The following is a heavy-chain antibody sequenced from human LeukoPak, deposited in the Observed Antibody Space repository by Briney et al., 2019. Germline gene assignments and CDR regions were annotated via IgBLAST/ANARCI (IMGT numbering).Heavy chain of an antibody. V-gene: IGHV3-66*01. Sequence: GGSLSLSCAATGFTVSSSYMSWVRQAPGKGLEWVSVIYSGGSTYYADSVKGRFTISRDISKNMVYLQMNGLRGDDTAVYYCARYSDRGKWYLLLGGQGNLVTVSS. CDR3: ARYSDRGKWYLLL. CDR2: IYSGGST. CDR1: GFTVSSSY. D-gene: IGHD4-23*01. J-gene: IGHJ4*02.